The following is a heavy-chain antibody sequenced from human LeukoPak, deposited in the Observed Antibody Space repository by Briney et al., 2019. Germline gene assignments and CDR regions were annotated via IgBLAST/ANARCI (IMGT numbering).Heavy chain of an antibody. CDR1: GFTFSLYG. D-gene: IGHD3/OR15-3a*01. Sequence: GGSLRLSCAASGFTFSLYGVHWVRQAPGKGLEWVAVISYDGGSKDYADSVKGRFTISRDNSKNTLYLQMNSLRAEDTAVYYCAKGVGLALDAFNIWGQGTMVTVSS. J-gene: IGHJ3*02. V-gene: IGHV3-33*05. CDR3: AKGVGLALDAFNI. CDR2: ISYDGGSK.